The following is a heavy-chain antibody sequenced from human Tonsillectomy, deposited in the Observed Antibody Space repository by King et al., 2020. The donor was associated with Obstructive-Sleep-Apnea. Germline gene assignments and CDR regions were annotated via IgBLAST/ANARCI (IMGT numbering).Heavy chain of an antibody. J-gene: IGHJ4*02. V-gene: IGHV3-23*04. CDR1: GFTFSIYA. D-gene: IGHD3-22*01. CDR2: ISGSGGST. CDR3: AKDAYKPDYYDSSGYYSNGY. Sequence: VQLVESGGGLVQPGGSLRLSCAASGFTFSIYAMSWVRQAPGKGLEWVSAISGSGGSTYYADSVKGRFTISRDNSKNTLYLQMNSLRAEDTAVYYCAKDAYKPDYYDSSGYYSNGYWGQGTLVTVSS.